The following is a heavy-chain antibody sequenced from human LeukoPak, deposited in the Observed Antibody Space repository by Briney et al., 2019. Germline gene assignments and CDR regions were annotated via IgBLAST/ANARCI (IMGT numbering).Heavy chain of an antibody. J-gene: IGHJ6*03. Sequence: SETLSLTCTVSGGSISSYYWSWIRQPPGKGLEWIGYIYYSGNTNYNPSLKSRVTISVDTSKNQFSLKLSSVTAADTAVYYCARAVQLERPPPLIDYYYMDVRGKGTTVTVSS. CDR2: IYYSGNT. CDR3: ARAVQLERPPPLIDYYYMDV. CDR1: GGSISSYY. D-gene: IGHD1-1*01. V-gene: IGHV4-59*01.